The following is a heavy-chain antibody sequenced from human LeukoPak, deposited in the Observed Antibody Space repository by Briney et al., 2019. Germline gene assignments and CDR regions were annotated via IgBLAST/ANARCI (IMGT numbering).Heavy chain of an antibody. D-gene: IGHD3-22*01. J-gene: IGHJ4*02. CDR3: ARVRVTMIVTPMNSHYFDY. CDR1: GYTFTSYA. Sequence: ASVKVSCKASGYTFTSYAMHWVRQAPGQRLEWMGWINAGNGNTKYSQKFQGRVTITRDTSASTAYMELSSLRSEDTAVYYCARVRVTMIVTPMNSHYFDYWGQGTLVTVSS. V-gene: IGHV1-3*01. CDR2: INAGNGNT.